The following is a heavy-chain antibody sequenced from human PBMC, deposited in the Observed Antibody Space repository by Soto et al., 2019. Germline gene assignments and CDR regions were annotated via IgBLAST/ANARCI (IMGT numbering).Heavy chain of an antibody. J-gene: IGHJ3*02. CDR1: GFTFSSYA. CDR2: ISGSGGST. D-gene: IGHD2-15*01. V-gene: IGHV3-23*01. CDR3: AKDGGGCSGGSCYSGISAFDI. Sequence: EVQLLESGGGLVQPGGSLRLSCEASGFTFSSYAMSWVRQAPGKGLEWVSAISGSGGSTYYADSVKGRFTISRDNSKNTLYLQMNSLRAEDTAVYYCAKDGGGCSGGSCYSGISAFDIWGQGTMVTVSS.